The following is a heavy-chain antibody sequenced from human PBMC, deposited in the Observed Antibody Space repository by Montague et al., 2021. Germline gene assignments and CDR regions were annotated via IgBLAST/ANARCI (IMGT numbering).Heavy chain of an antibody. Sequence: SETLSLTCAVYGGSFNTYSWSWIRQPAGKGLEWIGRLSNGGSTNSNPSLKSRVSMSVDTSKNQFSLKLSSVTAADTAVYFCARDTVGASGYFYYYYMDVWGRGTTVTVSS. D-gene: IGHD1-26*01. CDR1: GGSFNTYS. CDR3: ARDTVGASGYFYYYYMDV. V-gene: IGHV4-4*07. CDR2: LSNGGST. J-gene: IGHJ6*03.